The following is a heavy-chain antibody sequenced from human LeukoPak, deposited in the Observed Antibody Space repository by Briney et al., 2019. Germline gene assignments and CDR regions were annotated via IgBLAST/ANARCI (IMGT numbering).Heavy chain of an antibody. J-gene: IGHJ6*02. CDR2: ISYDGSNK. D-gene: IGHD6-13*01. CDR3: ARGHIAARVYGYYYGMDV. V-gene: IGHV3-30-3*01. Sequence: GGSLRLSCAASGFTFSSYAMHWVRQAPGKGLEWVAAISYDGSNKYYADSVKGRFTISRDNSKNTLYLQMNSLRAEDTAVYYCARGHIAARVYGYYYGMDVWGQGTTVTVSS. CDR1: GFTFSSYA.